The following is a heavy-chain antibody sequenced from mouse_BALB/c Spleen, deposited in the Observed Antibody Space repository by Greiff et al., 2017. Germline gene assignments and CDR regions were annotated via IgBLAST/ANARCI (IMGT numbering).Heavy chain of an antibody. CDR1: GFTFSSYG. Sequence: EVQVVESGGGLVQPGGSLKLSCAASGFTFSSYGMSWVRQTPDKRLELVATINSNGGSTYYPDSVKGRFTISRDNAKNTLYLQMSSLKSEDTAMYYCARDYRYDEAWFAYWGQGTLVTVSA. CDR3: ARDYRYDEAWFAY. J-gene: IGHJ3*01. CDR2: INSNGGST. D-gene: IGHD2-14*01. V-gene: IGHV5-6-3*01.